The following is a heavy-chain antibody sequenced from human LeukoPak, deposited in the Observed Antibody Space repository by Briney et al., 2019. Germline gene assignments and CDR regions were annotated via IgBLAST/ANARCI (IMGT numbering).Heavy chain of an antibody. Sequence: GGSLRLSCAASGFTVSSNYMSWVRQAPGKGLEWVSVIYSGGSTYYADSVKGRFTISRDNSKNTLYLQMNSLRAEDTAVYYCAKDALSYYDSSGYYYDWGQGTLVTVSS. J-gene: IGHJ4*02. CDR2: IYSGGST. CDR3: AKDALSYYDSSGYYYD. D-gene: IGHD3-22*01. V-gene: IGHV3-66*01. CDR1: GFTVSSNY.